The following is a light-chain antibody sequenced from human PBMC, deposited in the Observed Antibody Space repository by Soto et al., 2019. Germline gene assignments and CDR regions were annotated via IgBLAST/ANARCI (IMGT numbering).Light chain of an antibody. V-gene: IGKV3-15*01. Sequence: EIVMTQSPATLSVSPGETATLSCRASQSVTYNLAWYQQKPGQGPRLLIYGAFTRATGIPARFSGSGSGKDFSLTSSSPQFEVFAIYSCQQNKNWPPLTFGGGTKVEIK. CDR1: QSVTYN. J-gene: IGKJ4*01. CDR3: QQNKNWPPLT. CDR2: GAF.